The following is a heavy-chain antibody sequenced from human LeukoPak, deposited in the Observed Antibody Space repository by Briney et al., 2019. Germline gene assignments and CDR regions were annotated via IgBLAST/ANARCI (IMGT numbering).Heavy chain of an antibody. J-gene: IGHJ4*02. CDR1: GGSLTNFY. D-gene: IGHD1-26*01. CDR3: ASQRFVGAAMDY. V-gene: IGHV4-59*01. Sequence: PSETLSLTCTVSGGSLTNFYWSWTRQPPGKGLEWIGYIYYSGSTTYNPSLKSRVTISIDTSKNQLSLRLSSVTAADTAVYCCASQRFVGAAMDYWGQGTLVTVSS. CDR2: IYYSGST.